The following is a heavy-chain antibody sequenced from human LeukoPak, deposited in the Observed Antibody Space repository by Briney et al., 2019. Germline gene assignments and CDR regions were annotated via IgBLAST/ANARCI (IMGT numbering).Heavy chain of an antibody. J-gene: IGHJ4*02. CDR2: IIPIFGTA. D-gene: IGHD2-2*01. Sequence: GASVKVSCKASGYTFTSYGISWVRQAPGQGLEWMGGIIPIFGTANYAQKFQGRVTITADESTSTAYMELSSLRSKDTAVYYCARAPLPPLGYCSSTSCYFDYWGQGTLVTVSS. V-gene: IGHV1-69*13. CDR3: ARAPLPPLGYCSSTSCYFDY. CDR1: GYTFTSYG.